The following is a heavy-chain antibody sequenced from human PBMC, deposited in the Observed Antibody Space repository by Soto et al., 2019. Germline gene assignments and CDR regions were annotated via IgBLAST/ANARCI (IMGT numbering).Heavy chain of an antibody. CDR1: GYTFTSYG. V-gene: IGHV1-18*01. CDR3: ARTYYYDSSGYYFYNWFDP. Sequence: ASVKVSCKASGYTFTSYGISWVRQAPGQGLEWMGWISAYNGNTNHAQKLQGRVTMTTDTSTSTAYMELRSLRSDDTAVYYCARTYYYDSSGYYFYNWFDPWGQGTLVTVSS. J-gene: IGHJ5*02. CDR2: ISAYNGNT. D-gene: IGHD3-22*01.